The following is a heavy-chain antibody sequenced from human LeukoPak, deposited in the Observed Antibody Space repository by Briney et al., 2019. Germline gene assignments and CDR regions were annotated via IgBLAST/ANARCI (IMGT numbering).Heavy chain of an antibody. Sequence: GGSLRLSCAASGFTFSSYGMHWVRQAPGKGLERVAVIWYDGSNKYYAASVKGRFTISRDNSKNTLYLQMNSLRAEDTAVYYCARDAGYCSGGSCYPGQFDYWGQGTLVTVSS. D-gene: IGHD2-15*01. CDR2: IWYDGSNK. V-gene: IGHV3-33*01. J-gene: IGHJ4*02. CDR3: ARDAGYCSGGSCYPGQFDY. CDR1: GFTFSSYG.